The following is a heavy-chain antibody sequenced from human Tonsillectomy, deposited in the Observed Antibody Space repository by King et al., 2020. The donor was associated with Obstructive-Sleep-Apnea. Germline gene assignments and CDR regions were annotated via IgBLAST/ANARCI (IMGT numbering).Heavy chain of an antibody. CDR3: ARGYCSGGSCYYNWFDP. CDR1: GGSISSGDYY. J-gene: IGHJ5*02. CDR2: IYYSGST. Sequence: VQLQESGPGLVKPSQTLSLTCTVSGGSISSGDYYWSWIRQPPGKGLEWIGYIYYSGSTYYNPSLKSRVTISVDPSKNQFSLKLSSVTAADTAVYYCARGYCSGGSCYYNWFDPWGQGTLVTVSS. D-gene: IGHD2-15*01. V-gene: IGHV4-30-4*01.